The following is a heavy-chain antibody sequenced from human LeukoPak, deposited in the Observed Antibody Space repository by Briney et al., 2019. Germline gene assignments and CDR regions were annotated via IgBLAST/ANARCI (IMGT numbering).Heavy chain of an antibody. J-gene: IGHJ4*02. CDR3: ARESYDSSGCIDY. Sequence: SETLSLTCTVSGGSISSYYWSWIRQPPGKGLEWIGYIYYSGSTNYNPSLKSRVTISVDTSKNQFSLKLSSVTAADTAVYYCARESYDSSGCIDYWGQGTLVTVSS. CDR1: GGSISSYY. CDR2: IYYSGST. V-gene: IGHV4-59*01. D-gene: IGHD3-22*01.